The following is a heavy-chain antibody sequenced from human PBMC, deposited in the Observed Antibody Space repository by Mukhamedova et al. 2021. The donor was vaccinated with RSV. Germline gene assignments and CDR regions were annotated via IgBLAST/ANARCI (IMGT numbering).Heavy chain of an antibody. CDR2: IGGTVEST. V-gene: IGHV3-23*01. J-gene: IGHJ4*02. Sequence: QAPGKGLEWVSSIGGTVESTYYADSVKGRFAISRDNSNYTLFLQMNNLGAEDTAVYYCAHRIVGAGPFDYWGQGTRGTVSS. CDR3: AHRIVGAGPFDY. D-gene: IGHD1-26*01.